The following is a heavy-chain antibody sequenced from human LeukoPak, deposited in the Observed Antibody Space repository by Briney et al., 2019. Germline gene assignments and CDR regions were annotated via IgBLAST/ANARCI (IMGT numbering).Heavy chain of an antibody. D-gene: IGHD6-13*01. CDR1: GGSFSGYY. CDR2: INHSGST. V-gene: IGHV4-34*01. J-gene: IGHJ4*02. CDR3: ATIAAAGTGYFDY. Sequence: SETLSLTCAVYGGSFSGYYWSWIRQPPGKGLEWIGEINHSGSTNYNPSLKSRVTISVDTSKNQFSLKLSSVTAADTAVYYCATIAAAGTGYFDYWGQGTLVTVSS.